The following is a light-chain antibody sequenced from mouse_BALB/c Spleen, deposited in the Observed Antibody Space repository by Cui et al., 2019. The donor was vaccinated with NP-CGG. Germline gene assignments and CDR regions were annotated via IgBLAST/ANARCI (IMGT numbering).Light chain of an antibody. CDR3: ALWYSNHWV. Sequence: QALVSHDSALTTSPGETVTLTCRSSTGAVTTSNYANWVQEKPDHLFTGLIGGTNNRAPGVPARFSGSLIGDKAALTITGAQTEDEAIYFCALWYSNHWVFGGGTKLTVL. CDR1: TGAVTTSNY. V-gene: IGLV1*01. CDR2: GTN. J-gene: IGLJ1*01.